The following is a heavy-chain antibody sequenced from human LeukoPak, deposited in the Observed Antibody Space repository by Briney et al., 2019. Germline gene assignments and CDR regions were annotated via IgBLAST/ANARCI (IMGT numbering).Heavy chain of an antibody. D-gene: IGHD6-13*01. CDR2: IIPILGIT. CDR1: GGTFSSYA. Sequence: ASVKVSFKASGGTFSSYAISWVRQAPGQGLEWMGRIIPILGITNYAQNFQGRVTITADKSTSTAYMELSSLRCEDTAVYYCAREGSSPPDYWGQGTLVTVSS. CDR3: AREGSSPPDY. J-gene: IGHJ4*02. V-gene: IGHV1-69*04.